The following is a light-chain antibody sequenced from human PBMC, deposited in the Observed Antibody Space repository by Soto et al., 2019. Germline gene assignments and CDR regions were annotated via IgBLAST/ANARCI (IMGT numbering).Light chain of an antibody. CDR1: SSDVGGYDY. J-gene: IGLJ1*01. Sequence: QSALTQPASVSGSPGQSITISCTGTSSDVGGYDYVSWYQHHPGEVPKLIIYDVSNRPSGISTRFSGSKSGNTASLTISGLQAEDEADYYCSSYTSSSTYVFGTGTKLTVL. CDR2: DVS. V-gene: IGLV2-14*03. CDR3: SSYTSSSTYV.